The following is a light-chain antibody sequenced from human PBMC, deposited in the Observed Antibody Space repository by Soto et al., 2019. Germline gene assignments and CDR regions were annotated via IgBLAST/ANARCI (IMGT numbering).Light chain of an antibody. Sequence: EIVMTQSPATLSVSPGERATLSCRASQSVSISLAWYQQKPGQAPRLLIYGASTRATGIPARFSGSGSETEFSLTISSLQSEDFAIYYFQQFTNLPPAWTFGQGTKVEIK. J-gene: IGKJ1*01. CDR3: QQFTNLPPAWT. CDR1: QSVSIS. CDR2: GAS. V-gene: IGKV3-15*01.